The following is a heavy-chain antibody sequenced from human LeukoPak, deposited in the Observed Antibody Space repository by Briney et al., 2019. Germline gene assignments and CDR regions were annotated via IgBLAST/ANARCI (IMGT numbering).Heavy chain of an antibody. Sequence: GGSLRLSCVASELTFSNYAMSWVRQAPGKGLEWVSVIYSGGSTYYADSVKGRFTISRDNAKNSLYLQMNSLRAEDTAVYYCARDEPTYLAFDYWGQGTLVTVSS. CDR3: ARDEPTYLAFDY. CDR1: ELTFSNYA. J-gene: IGHJ4*02. V-gene: IGHV3-66*01. CDR2: IYSGGST.